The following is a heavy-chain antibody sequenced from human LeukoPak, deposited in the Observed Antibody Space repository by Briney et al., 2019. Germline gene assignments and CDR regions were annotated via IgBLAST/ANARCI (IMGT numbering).Heavy chain of an antibody. J-gene: IGHJ4*02. CDR1: GYSFSSFG. V-gene: IGHV1-18*01. Sequence: ASVKVSCKASGYSFSSFGVSWLRQAPGQGLEWMGWLSAYDGVAKYAQKVQDRVTMTTDTSTNTAYIELRSLGSDDSAIYYCASHLAGSGTFDYWGQGALVTVSS. CDR3: ASHLAGSGTFDY. D-gene: IGHD1-26*01. CDR2: LSAYDGVA.